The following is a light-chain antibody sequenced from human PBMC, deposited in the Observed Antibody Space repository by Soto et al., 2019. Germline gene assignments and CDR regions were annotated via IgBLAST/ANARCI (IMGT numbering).Light chain of an antibody. CDR2: EVG. CDR1: SNDVGGYNY. V-gene: IGLV2-14*01. Sequence: QSALTQPASMSGSPGQSITISCTGTSNDVGGYNYVSWYQQHPGKAPKLMIFEVGNRPSGVSNRFSGSKSGNTASLTISGLQAEDEAYYYCCSYTSTNSRVFGGGTKLTVL. J-gene: IGLJ3*02. CDR3: CSYTSTNSRV.